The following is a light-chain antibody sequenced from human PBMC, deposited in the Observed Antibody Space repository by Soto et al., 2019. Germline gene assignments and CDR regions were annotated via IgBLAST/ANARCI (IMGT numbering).Light chain of an antibody. CDR2: DAS. J-gene: IGKJ4*01. Sequence: DIQLTQSPSFLSASVGDRVTITCRASQGISSYLAWCQQKPGKAPKLLIYDASTLQSGVPSRFSGSGSGTEFTLTISSLQPEDLATYYCQQLNGYVALTFGGGTKVDI. V-gene: IGKV1-9*01. CDR1: QGISSY. CDR3: QQLNGYVALT.